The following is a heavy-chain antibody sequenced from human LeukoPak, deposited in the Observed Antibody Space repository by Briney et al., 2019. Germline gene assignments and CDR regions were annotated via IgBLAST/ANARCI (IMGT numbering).Heavy chain of an antibody. CDR2: FDPEDGET. CDR3: ATDGNYDESLDY. J-gene: IGHJ4*02. CDR1: GYTLTELS. Sequence: GASVKVSCKVSGYTLTELSMHWVRQAPGKGLEWMGGFDPEDGETIYAQKFQGRVTMTEDTSTDTAYMELSSLRSEDTAVYYCATDGNYDESLDYWGQGTLVTVSS. V-gene: IGHV1-24*01. D-gene: IGHD4-11*01.